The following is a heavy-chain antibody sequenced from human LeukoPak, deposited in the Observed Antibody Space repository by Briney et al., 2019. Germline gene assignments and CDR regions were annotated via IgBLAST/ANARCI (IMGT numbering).Heavy chain of an antibody. V-gene: IGHV4-34*01. Sequence: PSETLSLTCAVSGGSFSGYYWTWIRQPPGKGLEWIGEINHSGSANYNPSLASRVTIALDPSKNQFSLKLSSVTAADTAVYYCARGQGTVTTHWGQGTLVTVSS. CDR1: GGSFSGYY. CDR2: INHSGSA. CDR3: ARGQGTVTTH. D-gene: IGHD4-17*01. J-gene: IGHJ4*02.